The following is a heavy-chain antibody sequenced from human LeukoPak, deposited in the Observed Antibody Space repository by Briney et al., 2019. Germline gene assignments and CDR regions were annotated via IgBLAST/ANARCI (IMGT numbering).Heavy chain of an antibody. CDR1: GFTFSIHA. Sequence: GGSLRLSCAASGFTFSIHAMGWVRQAPGKGLEWVSAISGSGGSTYYADSVKGRFTISRDNSKNTLYLQMNSLRAEDTAVYYCAKVVIVVVIVGFDYWGQGTLVTVSS. J-gene: IGHJ4*02. CDR2: ISGSGGST. V-gene: IGHV3-23*01. D-gene: IGHD3-22*01. CDR3: AKVVIVVVIVGFDY.